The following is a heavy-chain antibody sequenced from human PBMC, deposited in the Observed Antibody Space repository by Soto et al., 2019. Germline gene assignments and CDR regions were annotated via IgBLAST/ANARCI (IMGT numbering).Heavy chain of an antibody. D-gene: IGHD2-2*01. V-gene: IGHV1-2*04. Sequence: ASVKVSCKASGYTFTGYYMHWVRQAPGQGLEWMGWINPNSGGTNYAQKFQGWVTMTRDTSISTAYMELSRLRSDDTAVYYCASGGSQCSSTSCYYYYYYYGMDVWGQGTTVTVSS. CDR3: ASGGSQCSSTSCYYYYYYYGMDV. CDR2: INPNSGGT. J-gene: IGHJ6*02. CDR1: GYTFTGYY.